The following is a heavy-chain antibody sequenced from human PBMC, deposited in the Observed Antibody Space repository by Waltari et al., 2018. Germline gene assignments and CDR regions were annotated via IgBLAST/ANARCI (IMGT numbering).Heavy chain of an antibody. Sequence: QLQLQESGPGLVKPSETLSLTCTVSGGSISSSSYYWGWIRQPPGKGLEWIGSIYYSGNTYHNPSLKSRVTISVDTSKNQFSLKLSSVTAADTAVYYCARALIVVVPAAIFLDVWGKGTTVTISS. J-gene: IGHJ6*04. CDR3: ARALIVVVPAAIFLDV. CDR1: GGSISSSSYY. D-gene: IGHD2-2*01. CDR2: IYYSGNT. V-gene: IGHV4-39*07.